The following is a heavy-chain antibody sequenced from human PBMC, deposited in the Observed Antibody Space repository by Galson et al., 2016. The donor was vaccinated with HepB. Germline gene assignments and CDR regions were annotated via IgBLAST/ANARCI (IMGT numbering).Heavy chain of an antibody. CDR3: ARAKTSQGICRGVTCYLPFDD. J-gene: IGHJ4*02. D-gene: IGHD2-15*01. CDR1: GGTFNFYG. CDR2: IVPLFNTP. Sequence: SVKVSCKVSGGTFNFYGIGWVRQAPGQGLEWMGGIVPLFNTPDYAQKFQDRVTMTADKSTGTVYMELNSLRNDDTAVYYFARAKTSQGICRGVTCYLPFDDWGQGSLVTVSS. V-gene: IGHV1-69*06.